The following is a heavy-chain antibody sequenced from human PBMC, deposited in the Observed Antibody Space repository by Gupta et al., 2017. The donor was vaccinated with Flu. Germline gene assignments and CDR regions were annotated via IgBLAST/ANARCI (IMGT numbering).Heavy chain of an antibody. CDR2: INHGGST. CDR3: PPALLGRINWFDP. Sequence: QVQLQPWGAGLLKPSETLSLTCVVYGGSFSGYYWSWSRQPPGKGLEWIGEINHGGSTNYNPSLKSRVPISLDTSKNQFSLKLSSVTAAGTAVSSCPPALLGRINWFDPWGQGALVTVSS. J-gene: IGHJ5*02. D-gene: IGHD3-10*01. V-gene: IGHV4-34*01. CDR1: GGSFSGYY.